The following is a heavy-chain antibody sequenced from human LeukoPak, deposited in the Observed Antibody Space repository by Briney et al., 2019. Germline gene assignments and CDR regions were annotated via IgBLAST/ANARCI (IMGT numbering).Heavy chain of an antibody. CDR1: GDTFGTYG. V-gene: IGHV3-30*02. CDR3: ARGETARRGALDN. Sequence: PGGSLRLSCAEPGDTFGTYGMHWVRQAPGKGLEWVAFIRSDGSYRFYAGSVKGRFTISRDNSKNTLFLQMNSLRVEDTAVYSCARGETARRGALDNWGQGTLVTVSS. D-gene: IGHD6-6*01. CDR2: IRSDGSYR. J-gene: IGHJ4*02.